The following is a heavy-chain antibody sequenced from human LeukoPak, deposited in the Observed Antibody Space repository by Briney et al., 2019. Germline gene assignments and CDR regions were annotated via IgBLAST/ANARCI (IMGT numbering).Heavy chain of an antibody. CDR1: GFTFSSYD. V-gene: IGHV3-13*01. J-gene: IGHJ4*02. Sequence: PGGSLRLSCAASGFTFSSYDMHWVRQATGKGLEWVSAIGTAGDTYYPGSVKGRFTISRENAKNSLYLQMNSLRAEDTAVYYCAKGQRFGELLYFDYWGQGTLVTVSS. CDR3: AKGQRFGELLYFDY. D-gene: IGHD3-10*01. CDR2: IGTAGDT.